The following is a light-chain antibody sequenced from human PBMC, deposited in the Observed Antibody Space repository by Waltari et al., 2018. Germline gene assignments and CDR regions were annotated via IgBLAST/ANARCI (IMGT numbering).Light chain of an antibody. CDR3: GADHGSGRNFVQVV. J-gene: IGLJ2*01. V-gene: IGLV9-49*01. Sequence: QPVLTQPPSASASLGASVTLTCTLTSGSSNYKRAWSQQSPGTGPRLRSRVGTGGILGSKGDGIPDRFSVLGSGLNRNLTIKNIQEEDESDYYCGADHGSGRNFVQVVFGGGTKLIVL. CDR2: VGTGGILG. CDR1: SGSSNYK.